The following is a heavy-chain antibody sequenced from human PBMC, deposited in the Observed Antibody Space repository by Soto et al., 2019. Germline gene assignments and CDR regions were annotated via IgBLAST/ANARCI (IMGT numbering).Heavy chain of an antibody. CDR3: ASQWLVRRYYYYGMDV. CDR2: IIPIFGTA. D-gene: IGHD6-19*01. CDR1: GGTFSSYA. Sequence: QVQLVQSGAEVKKPGSSVKVSCKASGGTFSSYAISWVRQAPGQGLEWMGGIIPIFGTANYAQKFQGRVTITADKSTSTAYMELSSLRSEDTAVYYCASQWLVRRYYYYGMDVWCQGTTVTVSS. V-gene: IGHV1-69*06. J-gene: IGHJ6*02.